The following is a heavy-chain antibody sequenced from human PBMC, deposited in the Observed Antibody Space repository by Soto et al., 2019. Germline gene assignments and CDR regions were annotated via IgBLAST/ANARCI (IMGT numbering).Heavy chain of an antibody. J-gene: IGHJ6*03. CDR2: IVVGSGNT. CDR1: GFTFTSSA. CDR3: AADQGGDFWSGYPPMDV. Sequence: ASVKVSCKASGFTFTSSAMQWVRQARGQRLEWIGWIVVGSGNTNYAQKFQERVTITRDMSTSTAYMELSSLRSEDTAVYYCAADQGGDFWSGYPPMDVWGKGTTVTVSS. D-gene: IGHD3-3*01. V-gene: IGHV1-58*02.